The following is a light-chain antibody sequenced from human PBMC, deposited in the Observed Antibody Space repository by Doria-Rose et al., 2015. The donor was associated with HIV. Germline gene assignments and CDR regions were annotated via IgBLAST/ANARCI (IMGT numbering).Light chain of an antibody. CDR3: QQYGSSPPIT. Sequence: TQSPGTLSLSPGDRATLSCRASQSVNSRYLGWYRQKSGRAPRLLIYDTSSRATGIPDWFSGSGSGTDFTLTISRLEPEDFAVYYCQQYGSSPPITFGQGTRLEIK. CDR2: DTS. V-gene: IGKV3-20*01. J-gene: IGKJ5*01. CDR1: QSVNSRY.